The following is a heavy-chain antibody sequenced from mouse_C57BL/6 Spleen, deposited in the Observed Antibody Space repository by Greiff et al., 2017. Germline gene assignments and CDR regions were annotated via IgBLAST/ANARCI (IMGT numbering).Heavy chain of an antibody. CDR1: GFSLTSYG. CDR3: AGPYGSKGGYYAMDY. V-gene: IGHV2-2*01. D-gene: IGHD1-1*01. CDR2: IWSGGST. J-gene: IGHJ4*01. Sequence: VQLQQSGPGLVQPSQSLSITCTVSGFSLTSYGVHWVRQSPGKGLEWLGVIWSGGSTDYNAAFISRLSISKDNSKSQVFFKMNSLQADDTAIYYWAGPYGSKGGYYAMDYWGQGTSVTVSS.